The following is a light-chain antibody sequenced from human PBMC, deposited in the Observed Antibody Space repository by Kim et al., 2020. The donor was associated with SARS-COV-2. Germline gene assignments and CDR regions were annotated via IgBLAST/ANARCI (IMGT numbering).Light chain of an antibody. V-gene: IGLV2-14*01. J-gene: IGLJ3*02. CDR1: SSDVGGYNY. Sequence: QSALTQPASVSGSPGQSITISCTGTSSDVGGYNYVSWYHQHPGKAPKLMIYDVSKRPSGVSNRFSGSKSGNTASLTISGLQAEDEADYYCSSYTSSSTVFGGGTQLTVL. CDR3: SSYTSSSTV. CDR2: DVS.